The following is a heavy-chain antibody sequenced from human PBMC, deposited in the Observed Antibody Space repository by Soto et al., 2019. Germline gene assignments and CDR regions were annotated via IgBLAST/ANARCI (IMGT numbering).Heavy chain of an antibody. V-gene: IGHV1-69*01. J-gene: IGHJ4*02. Sequence: QVQLVQDGAEVQKPGSSVKVSCKASGGTFCSYGIKWVRQAPGQGLEWMGGIIPIFGTGNYAQKFQGRATITADESTSTVDMELSSLRSDDTVVYYCAREGFTVSDLPYGGQGTLVTLSS. CDR1: GGTFCSYG. D-gene: IGHD3-22*01. CDR2: IIPIFGTG. CDR3: AREGFTVSDLPY.